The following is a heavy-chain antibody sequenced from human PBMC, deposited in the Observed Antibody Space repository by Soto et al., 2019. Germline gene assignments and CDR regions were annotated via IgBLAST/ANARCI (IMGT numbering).Heavy chain of an antibody. D-gene: IGHD3-10*01. V-gene: IGHV3-23*01. CDR2: ITYSGGTT. CDR3: ARKYSYGSGTYLFYFDY. J-gene: IGHJ4*02. Sequence: EVQLLESGGALVQHGGSLRLSCAASGFTFSNYAMSWVRQAPGKGLDWISTITYSGGTTHYADSVKGRFTVSRDNSKNTLYLQVNSLRADDTAVYYCARKYSYGSGTYLFYFDYWGQGTLVTVSS. CDR1: GFTFSNYA.